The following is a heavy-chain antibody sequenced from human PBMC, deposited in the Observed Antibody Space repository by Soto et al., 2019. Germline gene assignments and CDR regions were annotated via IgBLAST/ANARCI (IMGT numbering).Heavy chain of an antibody. CDR2: ISYDGSNK. Sequence: GASLSISCAASGFTFSSYGMHWVRQAQGKGLEWVAVISYDGSNKYYADSVKGRFTISRDNSKNTLYLQMNSLRAEDTAVYYCAKPRQITSLLLYYFDYWGQGT. V-gene: IGHV3-30*18. CDR1: GFTFSSYG. D-gene: IGHD2-15*01. CDR3: AKPRQITSLLLYYFDY. J-gene: IGHJ4*02.